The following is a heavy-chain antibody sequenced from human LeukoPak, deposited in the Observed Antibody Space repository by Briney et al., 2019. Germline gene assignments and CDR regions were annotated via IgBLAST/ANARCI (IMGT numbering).Heavy chain of an antibody. CDR1: GGTFISYA. CDR2: IIPIFGTA. CDR3: ARAPGYYYYGMDV. Sequence: ASVKVSCKASGGTFISYAISWVRQAPGQGLEWMGGIIPIFGTANYAQKFQGRVTITADESTSTAYMELSSLRSEDTAVYYCARAPGYYYYGMDVWGKGTTVTVSS. V-gene: IGHV1-69*01. J-gene: IGHJ6*04.